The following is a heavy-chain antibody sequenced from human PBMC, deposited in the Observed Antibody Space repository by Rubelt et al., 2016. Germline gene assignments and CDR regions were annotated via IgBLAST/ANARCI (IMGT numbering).Heavy chain of an antibody. D-gene: IGHD3-10*01. CDR1: GFTFSIYW. CDR2: INSDGGYT. V-gene: IGHV3-74*01. J-gene: IGHJ3*02. CDR3: VGEYNGSAVDI. Sequence: EVQLLESGGGLVRPGGSLRLSCAASGFTFSIYWMHWVRQAPGKGLVWVSRINSDGGYTNYADSVKGRFTISRDNAKNTLYLQVNSLRAVDTAMYYCVGEYNGSAVDIWGQGTMVTVSS.